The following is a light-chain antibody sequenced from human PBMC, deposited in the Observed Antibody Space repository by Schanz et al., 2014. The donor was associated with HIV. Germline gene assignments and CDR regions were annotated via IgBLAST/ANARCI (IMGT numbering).Light chain of an antibody. CDR2: AAS. Sequence: DIQMTQSPSTLSASVGDRVTITCRASQSISSWLAWYQQKPGKAPKLLIFAASTLQSGVPSRFSGSGSGTEFTLTISSLQPEDFATYYCQQYNSHSYTFGQGTKLEIK. V-gene: IGKV1-5*01. CDR3: QQYNSHSYT. CDR1: QSISSW. J-gene: IGKJ2*01.